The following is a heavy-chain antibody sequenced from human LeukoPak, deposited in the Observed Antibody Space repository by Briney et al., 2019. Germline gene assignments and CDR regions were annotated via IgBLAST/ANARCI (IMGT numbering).Heavy chain of an antibody. V-gene: IGHV4-59*01. CDR3: ARAWSVVVPAAKLFDP. Sequence: PSETLSLTCTVSGGSISSYYWSWIRQPPGKGLERIGYIYYSGSTNYSPFLKSRVTISVDTSKNQFSLKLSSVTAADTAVYYCARAWSVVVPAAKLFDPWGQGTLVTVSS. CDR1: GGSISSYY. J-gene: IGHJ5*02. D-gene: IGHD2-2*01. CDR2: IYYSGST.